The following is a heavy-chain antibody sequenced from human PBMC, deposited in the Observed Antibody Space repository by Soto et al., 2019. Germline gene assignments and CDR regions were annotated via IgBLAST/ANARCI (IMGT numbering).Heavy chain of an antibody. D-gene: IGHD2-2*01. V-gene: IGHV4-31*03. CDR1: SGSVSSGGYF. CDR3: AGSSARPMFDY. J-gene: IGHJ4*02. Sequence: SETLSLTCTVSSGSVSSGGYFWSWIRQLPGKGLEWIGYIYHTGSTFYNPSLKSRVTISLDTSKSQFSLRLTSVTAADTAMYFCAGSSARPMFDYWGPGTLVPVSS. CDR2: IYHTGST.